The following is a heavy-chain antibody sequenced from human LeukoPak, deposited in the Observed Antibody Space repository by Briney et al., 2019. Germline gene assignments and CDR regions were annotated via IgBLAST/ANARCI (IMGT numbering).Heavy chain of an antibody. V-gene: IGHV3-30-3*01. CDR1: GFTFSNFV. CDR2: VEFDGSDE. CDR3: ARAETHGAAWATTDAFDI. Sequence: PGKSLRLSCAASGFTFSNFVMDWVRQAPGRGLEWVAAVEFDGSDEYYADSVKGRFTISRDNAKNSLYLQMNSLRAEDTAVYYCARAETHGAAWATTDAFDIWGQGTMVTVSS. D-gene: IGHD6-13*01. J-gene: IGHJ3*02.